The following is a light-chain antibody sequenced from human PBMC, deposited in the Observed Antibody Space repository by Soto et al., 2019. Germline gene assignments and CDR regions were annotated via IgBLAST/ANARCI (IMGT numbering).Light chain of an antibody. J-gene: IGKJ1*01. CDR3: QHYNNWPRT. CDR1: QSVSSN. Sequence: EIVMTQSPATLSVSPGERATLSCRASQSVSSNLAWYQQKPGQAPRLLIYGASTRATGIPARFSGSGSGTEFTLTISSLQSEDFAVYYCQHYNNWPRTVGQGTKVEI. V-gene: IGKV3-15*01. CDR2: GAS.